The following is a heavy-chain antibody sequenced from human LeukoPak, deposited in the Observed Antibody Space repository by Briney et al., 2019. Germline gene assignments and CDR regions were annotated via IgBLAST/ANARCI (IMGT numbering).Heavy chain of an antibody. Sequence: SQSLSLTPTVTGGSISSGVYYGSWTRQHPVKGLEWIGYIYYSGSTYYNPSLKSRVTISVDTSKNQFYLKLSSVTAADTAVYYCASFDFWSGYSHPYGMDVWGQGTTVTVSS. CDR1: GGSISSGVYY. CDR3: ASFDFWSGYSHPYGMDV. V-gene: IGHV4-31*03. D-gene: IGHD3-3*01. CDR2: IYYSGST. J-gene: IGHJ6*02.